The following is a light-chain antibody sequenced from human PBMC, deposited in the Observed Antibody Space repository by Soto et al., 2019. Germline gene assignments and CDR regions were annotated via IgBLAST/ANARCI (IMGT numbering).Light chain of an antibody. V-gene: IGKV1-33*01. CDR3: QQYDNLPIT. CDR1: QDIRKY. Sequence: DIQMTQSPSSLSASVGDRVTITCQASQDIRKYLNWYQQKPGKAPKLLINAASNLETGVPSRFSGSGSGTDFTFTISSLQPEDIATYYCQQYDNLPITFGQGTRLEIK. J-gene: IGKJ5*01. CDR2: AAS.